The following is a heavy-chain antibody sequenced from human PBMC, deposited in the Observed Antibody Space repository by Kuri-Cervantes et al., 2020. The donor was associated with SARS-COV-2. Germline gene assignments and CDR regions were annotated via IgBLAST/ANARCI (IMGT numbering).Heavy chain of an antibody. V-gene: IGHV3-64*01. Sequence: GESLKISRAASGFTFSSYAMHWVRQAPGKGLEYVSAISSNGGSTYYANSVKGRFTISRDNSKNTLYLQMGSLRAEDMAVYYCARDYYGSGSYSGLVGYWGQGTLVTVSS. J-gene: IGHJ4*02. CDR3: ARDYYGSGSYSGLVGY. CDR2: ISSNGGST. D-gene: IGHD3-10*01. CDR1: GFTFSSYA.